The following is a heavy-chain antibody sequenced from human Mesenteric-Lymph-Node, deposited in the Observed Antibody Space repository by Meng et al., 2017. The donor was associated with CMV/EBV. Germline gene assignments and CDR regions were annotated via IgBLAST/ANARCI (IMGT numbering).Heavy chain of an antibody. Sequence: CAISGDSVSSNSAGWNWIRQSPSRGLEWLGRTYYRSKWYNSYAASVKSRITISPDTSKNQFSLQLNSVSPEDTAVYYCARAGQWLPDYWGQGTLVTVSS. CDR1: GDSVSSNSAG. CDR3: ARAGQWLPDY. J-gene: IGHJ4*02. V-gene: IGHV6-1*01. D-gene: IGHD6-19*01. CDR2: TYYRSKWYN.